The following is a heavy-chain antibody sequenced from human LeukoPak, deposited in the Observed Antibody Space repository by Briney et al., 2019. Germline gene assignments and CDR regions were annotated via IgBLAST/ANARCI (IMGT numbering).Heavy chain of an antibody. Sequence: GGSLRLSCAASGFTFSSYAMTWVRQAPGKGPEWVSGIKGSGGDTYCADSVKGRFTISRDNSKNTLYLQMNSLRAEDTAVYYCARSRYSGNFVFDYWGQGTLVTVSS. CDR3: ARSRYSGNFVFDY. CDR2: IKGSGGDT. V-gene: IGHV3-23*01. D-gene: IGHD5-12*01. CDR1: GFTFSSYA. J-gene: IGHJ4*02.